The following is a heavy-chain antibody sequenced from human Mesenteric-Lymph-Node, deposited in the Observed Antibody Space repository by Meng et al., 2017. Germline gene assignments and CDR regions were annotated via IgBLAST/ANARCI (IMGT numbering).Heavy chain of an antibody. D-gene: IGHD1-26*01. CDR1: GGSFSGYD. J-gene: IGHJ4*02. V-gene: IGHV4-34*01. CDR2: INHSGST. CDR3: AARRVGATRTWLY. Sequence: VQILPGGAGRFEPSETLSLTCAVDGGSFSGYDWSWIRQPPGKGLEWIGEINHSGSTNYNPSLKSRVTISVDTSKNQFSLKLSSVTAADTAVYYCAARRVGATRTWLYWGQGTLVTVSS.